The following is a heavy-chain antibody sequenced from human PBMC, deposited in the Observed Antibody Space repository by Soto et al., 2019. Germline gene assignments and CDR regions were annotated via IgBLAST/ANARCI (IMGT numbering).Heavy chain of an antibody. V-gene: IGHV1-18*04. J-gene: IGHJ6*02. Sequence: QIQLVQSGAEVKKPGASVKVSCKASGYTFTSYGISWVRQAPGQGLEWMGWISAYNGNTNYAQKLQGRVTMTTDTSTSTAYMEVRSLRSDDTAVYYCAWGNCSSTGCYKDYYYYGMDVWGQGTTVTVSS. CDR1: GYTFTSYG. CDR3: AWGNCSSTGCYKDYYYYGMDV. CDR2: ISAYNGNT. D-gene: IGHD2-2*02.